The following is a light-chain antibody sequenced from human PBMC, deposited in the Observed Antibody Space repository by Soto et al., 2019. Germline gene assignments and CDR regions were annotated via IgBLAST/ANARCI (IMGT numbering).Light chain of an antibody. V-gene: IGKV3-20*01. CDR3: QQYGSSPVT. J-gene: IGKJ5*01. CDR2: GAS. Sequence: DIVLTQSPGTLSLSPGERATLSCRASQGVSSGYLAWYQQKPGQAPRLLIYGASTRATGIADRFSGSGSGTDFTLTINRLEPEYFAVYYCQQYGSSPVTFGQGTRLEIK. CDR1: QGVSSGY.